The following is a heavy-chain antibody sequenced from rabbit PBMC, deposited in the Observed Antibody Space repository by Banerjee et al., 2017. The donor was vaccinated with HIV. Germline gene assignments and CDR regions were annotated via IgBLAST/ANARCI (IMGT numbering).Heavy chain of an antibody. CDR2: IYAGTSGDT. J-gene: IGHJ2*01. CDR3: ARNYVNVFDP. D-gene: IGHD1-1*01. V-gene: IGHV1S40*01. CDR1: GFSFNSGYD. Sequence: QSLEESGGGLVKPGGTLTLTCTVSGFSFNSGYDMCWVRQAPGKGLEWIACIYAGTSGDTYSATWAKGRFTLSKTSSTTVTLQMTSLTVADTATYFCARNYVNVFDPWGQGTLVTVS.